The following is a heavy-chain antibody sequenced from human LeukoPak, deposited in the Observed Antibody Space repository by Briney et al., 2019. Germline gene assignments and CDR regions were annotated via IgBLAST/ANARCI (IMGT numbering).Heavy chain of an antibody. CDR1: GFTFSSHS. Sequence: GGSLRLSCAASGFTFSSHSMVWVRQAPGKGLEWVAVIWCDGSNEYHAESVKGRFTISRDNSKNTLYLQMNSLRVEDTAVYYCAKDTAYENGAYGTFDYWGQGTLVSVSS. V-gene: IGHV3-33*06. D-gene: IGHD1-7*01. J-gene: IGHJ4*02. CDR2: IWCDGSNE. CDR3: AKDTAYENGAYGTFDY.